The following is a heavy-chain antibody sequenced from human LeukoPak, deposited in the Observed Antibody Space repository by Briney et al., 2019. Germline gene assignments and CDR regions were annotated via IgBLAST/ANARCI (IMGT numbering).Heavy chain of an antibody. J-gene: IGHJ4*02. CDR2: INHSGST. CDR1: GGSFNGYY. Sequence: SETLSLTCAVYGGSFNGYYWSWIRQPPGKGLEWIGEINHSGSTNYNPSLKSRVTISVDTSKNQFSLKLSSVTAADTAVYYCARRRGYYYDSSGYYYLWCDIDYWGQGTLVTVSS. V-gene: IGHV4-34*01. D-gene: IGHD3-22*01. CDR3: ARRRGYYYDSSGYYYLWCDIDY.